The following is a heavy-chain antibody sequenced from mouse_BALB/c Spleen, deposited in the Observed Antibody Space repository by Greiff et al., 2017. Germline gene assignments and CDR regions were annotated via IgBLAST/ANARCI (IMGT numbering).Heavy chain of an antibody. V-gene: IGHV3-2*02. CDR3: ASYDYSFAY. Sequence: VQLQQSGPGLVKPSQSLSLTCTVTGYSITSDYAWNWIRQFPGNKLEWMGYISYSGSTSYNPSLKSRISITRDTSKNQFFLQLNSVTTEDTATYYCASYDYSFAYWGQGTLVTVSA. D-gene: IGHD2-4*01. CDR2: ISYSGST. J-gene: IGHJ3*01. CDR1: GYSITSDYA.